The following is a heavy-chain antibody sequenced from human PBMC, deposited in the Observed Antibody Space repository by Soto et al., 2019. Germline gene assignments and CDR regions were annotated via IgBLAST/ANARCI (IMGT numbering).Heavy chain of an antibody. CDR3: ARDGEYSGYDSYYFDY. V-gene: IGHV1-3*01. CDR1: GYTFTSYA. Sequence: QVQLVQSGAEVKKPGASVKVSCKASGYTFTSYAMHWVRQAPGQRLEWMGWINAGNGKTKNSQKFQGRVTITRDTSASTAYMELSSLRSEDTAVYYCARDGEYSGYDSYYFDYWGQGTLVTVSS. CDR2: INAGNGKT. D-gene: IGHD5-12*01. J-gene: IGHJ4*02.